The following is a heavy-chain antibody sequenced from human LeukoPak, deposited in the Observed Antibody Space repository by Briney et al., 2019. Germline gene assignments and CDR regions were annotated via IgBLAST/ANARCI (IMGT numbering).Heavy chain of an antibody. J-gene: IGHJ4*02. CDR3: ARDGAYCGGDCKYYFDY. CDR2: IKEDRSEK. CDR1: GFTFRKHW. D-gene: IGHD2-21*02. Sequence: GGSLRLSCAATGFTFRKHWMSWVRQAIGKGLECVAKIKEDRSEKHYVDSVKGRFTISRDNARNSLYLQMNNLRAEDTAVYYCARDGAYCGGDCKYYFDYWGQGTLVTVSS. V-gene: IGHV3-7*01.